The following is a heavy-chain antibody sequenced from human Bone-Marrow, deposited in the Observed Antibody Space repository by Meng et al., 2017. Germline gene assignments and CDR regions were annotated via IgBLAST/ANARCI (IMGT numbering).Heavy chain of an antibody. CDR2: ISNSGSN. D-gene: IGHD6-19*01. V-gene: IGHV4-4*02. CDR3: AIESSSGIDY. Sequence: VQRRQSDPGMWMPSRTLSRACDFHSGSLRSSNRWSWYRPHPGKGLECIGEISNSGSNNYNPSLKSRVPISVDKSKNQSSLKLSSVTAADPAVYYCAIESSSGIDYWGRGTLVTVSS. CDR1: SGSLRSSNR. J-gene: IGHJ4*02.